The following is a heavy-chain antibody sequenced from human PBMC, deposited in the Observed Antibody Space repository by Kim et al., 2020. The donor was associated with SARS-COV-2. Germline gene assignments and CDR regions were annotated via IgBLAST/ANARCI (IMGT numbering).Heavy chain of an antibody. CDR1: GFTFSSYA. D-gene: IGHD2-8*02. Sequence: GGSLRLSCAASGFTFSSYAMSWVRQAPGKGLEWVSVIYSGGSSTYYADSVKGRFTISRDNSKNTLYLQMNSLRAEDTAVYYCAKGLVAGAGGPIGDFDYWGQGTLVTVSS. CDR2: IYSGGSST. J-gene: IGHJ4*02. CDR3: AKGLVAGAGGPIGDFDY. V-gene: IGHV3-23*03.